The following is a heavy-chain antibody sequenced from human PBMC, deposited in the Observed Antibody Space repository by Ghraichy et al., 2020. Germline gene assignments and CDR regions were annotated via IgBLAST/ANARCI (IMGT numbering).Heavy chain of an antibody. D-gene: IGHD2-21*02. Sequence: SETLSLTCGVYGGTLSGFYWSWIRQSPGKGLEWIAEINRSGTTTYNPSLESRVTISVDSSNNQISLQLTSVTAADTGVYYCARAALPTALQTGIFFDPWGQGTLVTVSS. CDR2: INRSGTT. V-gene: IGHV4-34*01. CDR3: ARAALPTALQTGIFFDP. J-gene: IGHJ5*02. CDR1: GGTLSGFY.